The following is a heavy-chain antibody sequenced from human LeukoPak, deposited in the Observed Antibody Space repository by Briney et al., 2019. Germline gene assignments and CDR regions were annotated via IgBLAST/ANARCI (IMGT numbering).Heavy chain of an antibody. Sequence: TGGSPRLSCAASGFTFSSYSMNWVRQAPGKGLEWVSSISSSSSYIYYADSVKGRFTISRDNAKNSLYLQMNSLRAEDTAVYYCARARDYYDSSGYYLYGMDVWGQGTTVTVSS. CDR3: ARARDYYDSSGYYLYGMDV. V-gene: IGHV3-21*01. J-gene: IGHJ6*02. CDR1: GFTFSSYS. D-gene: IGHD3-22*01. CDR2: ISSSSSYI.